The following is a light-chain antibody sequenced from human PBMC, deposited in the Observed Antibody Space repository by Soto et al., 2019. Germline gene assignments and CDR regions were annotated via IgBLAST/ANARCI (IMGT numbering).Light chain of an antibody. V-gene: IGLV1-51*01. CDR1: TSNVGNNY. CDR3: ETWDSSLTAVV. CDR2: DNS. J-gene: IGLJ2*01. Sequence: QSLLTQPPSVSAAPGQKVSISCSGSTSNVGNNYISWYQQLPGTAPKVLILDNSKRPSGIPDRFSGSKSGTSATLDITGLQTGDEADYYCETWDSSLTAVVFGGGTKVTVL.